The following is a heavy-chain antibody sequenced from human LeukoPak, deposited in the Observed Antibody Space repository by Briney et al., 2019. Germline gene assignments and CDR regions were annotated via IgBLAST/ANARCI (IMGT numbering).Heavy chain of an antibody. J-gene: IGHJ4*02. CDR3: ARGEYYYDSRFDY. D-gene: IGHD3-22*01. Sequence: ASVKVSCKASGYTFTGYYMHWVRQAPGQGPEWMGRINPNSGGTNYAQKFQGRVTMTRDTPISTAYMGLSRLRSDDTAVYYCARGEYYYDSRFDYWGQGTLVTVSS. CDR1: GYTFTGYY. V-gene: IGHV1-2*06. CDR2: INPNSGGT.